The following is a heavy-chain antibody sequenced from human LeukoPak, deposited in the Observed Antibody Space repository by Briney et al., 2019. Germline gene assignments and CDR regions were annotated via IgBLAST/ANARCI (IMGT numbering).Heavy chain of an antibody. D-gene: IGHD5-12*01. V-gene: IGHV3-21*01. CDR1: GFTFSSYS. CDR3: ARDRYSGYGAFDY. CDR2: ISSSISYI. Sequence: GGSLRLSCAASGFTFSSYSMNWVRQAPGKGLEWVSSISSSISYIYYADSVKGRFTISRDNAKNSLYLQMNSLRAEDTAVYYCARDRYSGYGAFDYWGQGTLVTVSS. J-gene: IGHJ4*02.